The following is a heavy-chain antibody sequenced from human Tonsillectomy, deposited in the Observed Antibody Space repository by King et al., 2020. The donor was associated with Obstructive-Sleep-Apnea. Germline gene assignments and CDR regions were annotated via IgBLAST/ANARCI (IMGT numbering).Heavy chain of an antibody. J-gene: IGHJ3*01. CDR3: ARSYCSGSLTALDAFDV. Sequence: VQLVESGGGLVQPGGSLRLSCAASGFIVSATYMNWVRQAPGKGLEWVSVFYSSSTTYYVDSVKGRFTISRDNSKNTPYLQMNSLRVEDTAVYYCARSYCSGSLTALDAFDVWGQGTMVTVSS. CDR2: FYSSSTT. V-gene: IGHV3-66*01. D-gene: IGHD3-10*01. CDR1: GFIVSATY.